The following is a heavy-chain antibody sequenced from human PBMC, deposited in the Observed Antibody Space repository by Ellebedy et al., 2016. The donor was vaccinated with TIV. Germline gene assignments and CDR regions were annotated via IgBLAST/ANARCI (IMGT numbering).Heavy chain of an antibody. V-gene: IGHV4-61*01. CDR1: GDSVSSGSYY. J-gene: IGHJ2*01. Sequence: SETLSLTXTVSGDSVSSGSYYWSWIRQPPGKGLEWIGYIYYSGSTNYNPSLKSRVTISVDTSKNQFSLKLSSVTAADTAVYYCARKVVVITSWYFDLWGRGTLVTVSS. D-gene: IGHD3-22*01. CDR2: IYYSGST. CDR3: ARKVVVITSWYFDL.